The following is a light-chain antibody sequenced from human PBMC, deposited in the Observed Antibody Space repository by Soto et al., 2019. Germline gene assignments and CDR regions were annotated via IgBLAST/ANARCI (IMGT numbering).Light chain of an antibody. V-gene: IGKV4-1*01. CDR3: QQYYSTPPT. Sequence: DIVMTQSPDSLAVSLGERATINCKSSQSVLYSSNNENYLAWYQQKPGQPPNLLIYWASTRESGVPDRFSGSGYGTDFTLTISSLQAEDVAVYYCQQYYSTPPTFGQGTKVEIK. CDR1: QSVLYSSNNENY. CDR2: WAS. J-gene: IGKJ1*01.